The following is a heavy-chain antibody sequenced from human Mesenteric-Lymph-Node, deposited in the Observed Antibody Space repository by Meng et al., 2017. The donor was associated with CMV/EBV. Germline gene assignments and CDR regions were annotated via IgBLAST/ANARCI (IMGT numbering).Heavy chain of an antibody. V-gene: IGHV4-4*02. Sequence: GVPRLSCAVSGGSIISNNWWSWVRQPPGKGLEGSGEIYHSGSTKINPSLKSRVTISVDKSKNQLSLNLRSVTAADTAVYYCARRCSSTNCYFIDIWGQGTMVTVSS. D-gene: IGHD2-2*01. CDR3: ARRCSSTNCYFIDI. CDR2: IYHSGST. CDR1: GGSIISNNW. J-gene: IGHJ3*02.